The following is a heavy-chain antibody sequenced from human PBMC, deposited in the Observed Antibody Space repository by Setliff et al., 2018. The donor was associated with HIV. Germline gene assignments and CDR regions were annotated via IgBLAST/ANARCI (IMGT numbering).Heavy chain of an antibody. CDR3: ARAYFGSGIYY. CDR2: IYNTGST. CDR1: GGSISSGGFY. J-gene: IGHJ4*02. D-gene: IGHD3-10*01. Sequence: SQTMSLTCTVTGGSISSGGFYWTWIRQHPGKGLEWIGYIYNTGSTYHSPSLESRVTISIDTSKNQFSLKLYSVTAADTAVYYCARAYFGSGIYYWGQGTLVTVSS. V-gene: IGHV4-31*03.